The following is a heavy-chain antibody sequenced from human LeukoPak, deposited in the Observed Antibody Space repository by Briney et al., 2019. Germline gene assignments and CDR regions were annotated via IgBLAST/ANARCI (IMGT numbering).Heavy chain of an antibody. D-gene: IGHD2-8*01. J-gene: IGHJ4*02. V-gene: IGHV4-59*02. Sequence: PSETLSFTCTVFGDSVTGYYLNWVRQPPGKGLEGIGHIYKIGTTNYNPSLKSRLTISADTSKHQFSLKLRSVTAADTAVYYCVIGVGWHPDYWGQGALVTVSS. CDR3: VIGVGWHPDY. CDR1: GDSVTGYY. CDR2: IYKIGTT.